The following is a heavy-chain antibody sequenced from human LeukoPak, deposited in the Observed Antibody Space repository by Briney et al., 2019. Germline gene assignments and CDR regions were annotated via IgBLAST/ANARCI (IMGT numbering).Heavy chain of an antibody. D-gene: IGHD5-12*01. CDR3: ARDLATGIVDY. Sequence: SGGSLRLSCAASGFTVSSNYMSWVRQAPGKGLEWVSVIYSGGSTYYADSVKGRFTISRDNSKNTLYLQMNSLRAEDTAVYYCARDLATGIVDYWGQGTLVTVSS. CDR2: IYSGGST. J-gene: IGHJ4*02. CDR1: GFTVSSNY. V-gene: IGHV3-53*01.